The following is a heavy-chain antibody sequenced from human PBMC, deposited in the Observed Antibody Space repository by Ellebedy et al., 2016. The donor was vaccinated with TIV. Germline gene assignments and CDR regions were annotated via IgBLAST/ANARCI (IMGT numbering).Heavy chain of an antibody. CDR2: IVGNGGST. CDR3: VKAWGD. D-gene: IGHD3-16*01. V-gene: IGHV3-64D*06. CDR1: GFTFSSYA. Sequence: GESLKISCSASGFTFSSYAMHWVRQSPGKGLEYVSAIVGNGGSTYYADSVKGRFTISRDNSKNTLYLQMSSLRPEDTAVYYGVKAWGDWGQGTLVTVSS. J-gene: IGHJ4*02.